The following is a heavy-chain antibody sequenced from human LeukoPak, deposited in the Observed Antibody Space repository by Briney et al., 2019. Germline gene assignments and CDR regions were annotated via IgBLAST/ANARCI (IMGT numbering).Heavy chain of an antibody. Sequence: GGSLRLSCAVSGITLSNYGMSWVRQAPGKGLEWVAGISGSGGGTNYADSVKGRFTVSRDNYKNTLYLQMNSLGAEDTAVYYCAKDDYDILTGYYNPFDYWGQGTLVTVSS. CDR2: ISGSGGGT. J-gene: IGHJ4*02. CDR3: AKDDYDILTGYYNPFDY. CDR1: GITLSNYG. V-gene: IGHV3-23*01. D-gene: IGHD3-9*01.